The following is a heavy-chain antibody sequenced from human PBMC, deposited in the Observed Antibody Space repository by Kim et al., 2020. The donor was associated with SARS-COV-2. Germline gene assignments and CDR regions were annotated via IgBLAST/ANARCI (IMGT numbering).Heavy chain of an antibody. J-gene: IGHJ3*01. CDR1: GFTFRGSA. CDR3: TRVLATTLAFWDVFD. CDR2: SRSKPNSYGT. V-gene: IGHV3-73*01. D-gene: IGHD3-3*02. Sequence: GGSLRLSCAASGFTFRGSAMHWVRQASGKWLEWVGRSRSKPNSYGTAYAAPGKGRFHISRDDEKTTAFLQMNNMKTEVTALYYCTRVLATTLAFWDVFD.